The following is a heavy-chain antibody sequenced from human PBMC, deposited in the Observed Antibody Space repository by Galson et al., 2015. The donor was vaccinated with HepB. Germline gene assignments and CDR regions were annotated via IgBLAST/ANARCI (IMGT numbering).Heavy chain of an antibody. V-gene: IGHV3-30-3*01. J-gene: IGHJ4*02. Sequence: SLRLSCAASGFTFSSYAMHWVRQAPGKGLEWVAVISYDGSNKYYADSVKGRFTISRDNSKNTLYLQMNSLRAEDTAVYYCASILDYGDSTPCLGCSPPTDYWGQGTLVTVSS. CDR1: GFTFSSYA. CDR2: ISYDGSNK. CDR3: ASILDYGDSTPCLGCSPPTDY. D-gene: IGHD4-17*01.